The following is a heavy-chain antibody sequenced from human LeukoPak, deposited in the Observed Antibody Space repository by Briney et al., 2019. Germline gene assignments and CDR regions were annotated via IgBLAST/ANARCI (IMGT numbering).Heavy chain of an antibody. CDR3: ARTFYSEGSANYYFDY. CDR1: GFTFSSYA. CDR2: ISGSGGST. J-gene: IGHJ4*02. Sequence: GGSLRLSCAASGFTFSSYAMSWVRQAPGKGLEWVSAISGSGGSTYYADSVKGRFTISRDNSKNTLYLQMNSLRAEDTAVYYCARTFYSEGSANYYFDYWGQGTLVSVSS. D-gene: IGHD3-22*01. V-gene: IGHV3-23*01.